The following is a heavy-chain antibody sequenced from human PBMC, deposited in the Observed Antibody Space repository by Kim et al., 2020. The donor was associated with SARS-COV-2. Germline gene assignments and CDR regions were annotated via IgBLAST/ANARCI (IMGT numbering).Heavy chain of an antibody. D-gene: IGHD2-2*03. Sequence: SETLSLTCTVSGGSISSSSYYWGWIRQPPGKGLEWIGSIYYSGSTYYNPSLKSRVTISVDTSKNQFSLKLSSVTAADTAVYYCARHGYCSSTSCRNWFDPWGQGTLVTVSS. J-gene: IGHJ5*02. CDR2: IYYSGST. CDR1: GGSISSSSYY. V-gene: IGHV4-39*01. CDR3: ARHGYCSSTSCRNWFDP.